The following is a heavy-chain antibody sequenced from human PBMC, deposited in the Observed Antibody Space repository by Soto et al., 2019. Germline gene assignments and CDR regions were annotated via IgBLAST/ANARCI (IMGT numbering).Heavy chain of an antibody. Sequence: EVQLVESGGGLVQPGGSLRLSCAASGFTFSSYWMHWVRQAPGKGLVWVSRINSDGSSTSYADSVKGRFIISRDNAKNTLYLQMNSLRAEDTAVYYCAVAVAGPAAIGYWGQGTLVTVSS. CDR1: GFTFSSYW. CDR3: AVAVAGPAAIGY. J-gene: IGHJ4*02. D-gene: IGHD6-19*01. CDR2: INSDGSST. V-gene: IGHV3-74*01.